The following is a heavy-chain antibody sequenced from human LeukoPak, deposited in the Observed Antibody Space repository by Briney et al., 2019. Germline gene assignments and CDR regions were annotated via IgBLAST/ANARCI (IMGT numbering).Heavy chain of an antibody. CDR1: GGTFSSYA. V-gene: IGHV1-69*04. CDR3: ARDLNSSGDDY. D-gene: IGHD6-19*01. J-gene: IGHJ4*02. Sequence: GASVKVSCKASGGTFSSYAISWVRQAPGQGLEWMGRIIPILGIANYAQKFQGRVTITADKSTSTAYMELSSLRSEDTAGYYCARDLNSSGDDYWGQGTLVTVSS. CDR2: IIPILGIA.